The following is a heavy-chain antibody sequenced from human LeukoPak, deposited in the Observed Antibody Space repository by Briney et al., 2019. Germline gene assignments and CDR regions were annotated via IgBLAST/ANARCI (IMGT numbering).Heavy chain of an antibody. CDR1: GFTFDDYA. V-gene: IGHV3-9*01. CDR2: ISWNSGSI. CDR3: AKDHDILTGYYGGLDY. Sequence: GGSLRLSCAASGFTFDDYAMHWVRQAPGKGLEWVSGISWNSGSIGYADSVKGRFTISRDNAKNSLYLQMNSLRAEDTALYYCAKDHDILTGYYGGLDYWGQGTLVTVSS. J-gene: IGHJ4*02. D-gene: IGHD3-9*01.